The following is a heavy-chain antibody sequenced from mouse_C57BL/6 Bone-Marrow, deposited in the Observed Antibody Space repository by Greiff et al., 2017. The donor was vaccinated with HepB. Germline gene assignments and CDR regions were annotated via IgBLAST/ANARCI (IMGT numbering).Heavy chain of an antibody. D-gene: IGHD2-1*01. Sequence: QVQLQQPGAELVKPGASVKLSCKASGYTFTSYWMHWVKQRPGQGLEWIGMIHPNSGSTNYNEKFKSKATLTVDKSSSTAYMQLSSLTSEDSAVYYCARLRLHGNSCAYWGQGTLVTVSA. V-gene: IGHV1-64*01. CDR2: IHPNSGST. CDR1: GYTFTSYW. J-gene: IGHJ3*01. CDR3: ARLRLHGNSCAY.